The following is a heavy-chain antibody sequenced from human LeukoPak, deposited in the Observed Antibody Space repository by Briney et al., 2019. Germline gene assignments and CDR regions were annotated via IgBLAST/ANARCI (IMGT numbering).Heavy chain of an antibody. CDR2: INHSGST. Sequence: SETLSLTCAVYGGSFSGYYWSWIRQPPGKGLEWIGEINHSGSTYYNPSLKSRFTISVDTSKNQFSLRLTSVTAADTAVYYCARVARYGGYTQYFQPWGQGTLVTVSS. CDR3: ARVARYGGYTQYFQP. CDR1: GGSFSGYY. V-gene: IGHV4-34*01. J-gene: IGHJ1*01. D-gene: IGHD4-23*01.